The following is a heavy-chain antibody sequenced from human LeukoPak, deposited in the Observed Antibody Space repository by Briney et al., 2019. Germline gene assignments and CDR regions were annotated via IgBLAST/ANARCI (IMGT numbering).Heavy chain of an antibody. J-gene: IGHJ4*02. CDR2: VLPVLGSP. CDR1: GDTFSSHT. D-gene: IGHD3-10*01. CDR3: ARARLPNTSGSWIAS. Sequence: ASVNVSCKASGDTFSSHTIAWVRQAPGQGLEWMGGVLPVLGSPDYAHKFQGRVSITADESTNTAYMELNSLTVEDSAIYYCARARLPNTSGSWIASWSQGTLVTVSS. V-gene: IGHV1-69*10.